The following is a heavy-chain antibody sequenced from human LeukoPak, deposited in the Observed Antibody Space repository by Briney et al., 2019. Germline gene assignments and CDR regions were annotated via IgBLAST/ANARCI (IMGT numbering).Heavy chain of an antibody. CDR2: IYFSGTT. D-gene: IGHD2-15*01. CDR1: GDSISSYY. CDR3: ARSPYSIPGYFDL. V-gene: IGHV4-59*01. Sequence: SETLSLTCTVSGDSISSYYWSWMRQPPGKGLEWIGYIYFSGTTYYNPSLKSRVTISIDTSKNQFFLKMDSVTAADTAVYYCARSPYSIPGYFDLWGRGTLVTASS. J-gene: IGHJ2*01.